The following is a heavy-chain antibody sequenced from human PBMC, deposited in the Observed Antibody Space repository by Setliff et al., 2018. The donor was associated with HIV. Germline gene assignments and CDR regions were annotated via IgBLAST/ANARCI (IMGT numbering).Heavy chain of an antibody. V-gene: IGHV1-8*03. D-gene: IGHD2-21*01. Sequence: ASVKVSCKASGYIFMNNDISWVRQAPGQGLAWVGWVNPNIGNTGFAQKFQGRLTITRDNAKSTAYMELSSLRSEDTVVYYCARIVAPGSHWPDYYMDVLGKGTTVTVAS. J-gene: IGHJ6*03. CDR1: GYIFMNND. CDR3: ARIVAPGSHWPDYYMDV. CDR2: VNPNIGNT.